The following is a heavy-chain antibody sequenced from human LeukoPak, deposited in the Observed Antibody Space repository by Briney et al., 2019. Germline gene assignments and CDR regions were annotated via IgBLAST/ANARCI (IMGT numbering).Heavy chain of an antibody. V-gene: IGHV3-33*06. CDR1: GFTFSSYG. Sequence: GGSLRLSCAASGFTFSSYGMHWVRQAPGKGLEWVAVIWYDGSNKYYADSVKGRFTISRDNSKNTLYLQMNSPRAEDTAVYYCAKTLRTGYSSGWYYFDYWGQGTLVTVSS. CDR3: AKTLRTGYSSGWYYFDY. D-gene: IGHD6-19*01. CDR2: IWYDGSNK. J-gene: IGHJ4*02.